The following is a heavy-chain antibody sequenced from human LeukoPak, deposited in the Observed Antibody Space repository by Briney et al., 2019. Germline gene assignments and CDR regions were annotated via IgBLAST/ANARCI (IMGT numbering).Heavy chain of an antibody. CDR3: ATGYDYVWGSYRYDY. V-gene: IGHV1-18*04. CDR1: GYSFTSHY. J-gene: IGHJ4*02. Sequence: GPVKVSCKASGYSFTSHYMHWVRQAPGQGLEWMGWISAYNGNTNYAQKLQGRVTMTTDTSTSTAYMELRSLRSDDTAVYYCATGYDYVWGSYRYDYWGQGTLVTVSS. D-gene: IGHD3-16*02. CDR2: ISAYNGNT.